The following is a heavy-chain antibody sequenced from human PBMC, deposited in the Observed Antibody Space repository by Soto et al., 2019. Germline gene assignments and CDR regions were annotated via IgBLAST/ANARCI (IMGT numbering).Heavy chain of an antibody. Sequence: ASVKVSCKASGYTFINYGISWVRQAPGQGLEWMVCISPSSGKTNYAQKFQGRVTMTTDTSTSTAYVQLSSLISDDAAVYYCARGTRGIVVPHVGGYLDHWGQGTLVTVSS. J-gene: IGHJ4*02. V-gene: IGHV1-18*01. CDR2: ISPSSGKT. CDR1: GYTFINYG. D-gene: IGHD2-21*01. CDR3: ARGTRGIVVPHVGGYLDH.